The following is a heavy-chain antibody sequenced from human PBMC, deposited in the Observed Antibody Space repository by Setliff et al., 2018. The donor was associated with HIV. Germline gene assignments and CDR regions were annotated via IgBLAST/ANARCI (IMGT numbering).Heavy chain of an antibody. V-gene: IGHV3-15*01. CDR2: IKSELDGGTT. D-gene: IGHD3-10*01. CDR3: ARDQGDVSEAEYYFDY. CDR1: GFSFSDAW. J-gene: IGHJ4*02. Sequence: GGSLRLSCVASGFSFSDAWVSWVRQAPGKGLEWLGRIKSELDGGTTDYAAPVKDRFTISRDDSRNTLYLQMNSLRAEDTAVYYCARDQGDVSEAEYYFDYWGQGTLVTVSS.